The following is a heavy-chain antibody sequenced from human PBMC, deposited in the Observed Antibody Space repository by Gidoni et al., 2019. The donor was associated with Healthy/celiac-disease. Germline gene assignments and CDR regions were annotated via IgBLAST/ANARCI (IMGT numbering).Heavy chain of an antibody. J-gene: IGHJ6*02. CDR2: ISGSSSYI. CDR3: ARDTSVITMVRGVIILHQDYYYGMDV. D-gene: IGHD3-10*01. Sequence: EVQLVESGGGLVKPGGSLRLSCAASGFTFSSYSMNWVRQAPGKGLEWVSSISGSSSYIYYADSVKGRFTISRDNAKNSLYLQMNSLRAEDTAVYYCARDTSVITMVRGVIILHQDYYYGMDVWGQGTTVTVSS. CDR1: GFTFSSYS. V-gene: IGHV3-21*01.